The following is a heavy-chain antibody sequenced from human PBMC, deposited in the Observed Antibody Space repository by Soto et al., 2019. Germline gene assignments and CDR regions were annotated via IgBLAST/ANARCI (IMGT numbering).Heavy chain of an antibody. D-gene: IGHD1-7*01. CDR1: GFSLSTIAVG. Sequence: QITLKESGPTLVKPTQTLTLTCTFSGFSLSTIAVGVGWIRQPPGKALEWVALIYWNDHQRYSPSLQNRLTITKDTSKNQVVLTMTNMDPVDTATYYCAHTHIIEPTSGHNWFDPWGQGTLVTVSS. CDR3: AHTHIIEPTSGHNWFDP. V-gene: IGHV2-5*01. CDR2: IYWNDHQ. J-gene: IGHJ5*02.